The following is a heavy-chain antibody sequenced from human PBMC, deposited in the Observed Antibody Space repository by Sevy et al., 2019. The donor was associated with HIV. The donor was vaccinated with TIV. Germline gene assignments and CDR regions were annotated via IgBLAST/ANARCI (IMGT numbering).Heavy chain of an antibody. Sequence: GGSLRLSCAASGFTLNNYDIHWVRQATGKGLEWISVIRTAGDTYYPDSVKGRFTISRENATNSLHLQMNSLRAGDTAVYYCAREVPGSLYGMDVWGQGTTVTVSS. V-gene: IGHV3-13*01. CDR1: GFTLNNYD. D-gene: IGHD3-10*01. J-gene: IGHJ6*02. CDR3: AREVPGSLYGMDV. CDR2: IRTAGDT.